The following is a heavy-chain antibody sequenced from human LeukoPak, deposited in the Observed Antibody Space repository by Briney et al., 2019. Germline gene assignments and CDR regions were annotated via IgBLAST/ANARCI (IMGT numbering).Heavy chain of an antibody. V-gene: IGHV4-34*01. D-gene: IGHD2-21*01. CDR1: GGSFSGYY. CDR3: ASISYYFDY. J-gene: IGHJ4*02. CDR2: INHSGST. Sequence: SETLSLTCAAYGGSFSGYYWSWIRQPPGKGLEWIGEINHSGSTNYNPSLKSRVTISVDTSKNQFSLKLSSVTAADTAVYYCASISYYFDYWGQGTLVTVSS.